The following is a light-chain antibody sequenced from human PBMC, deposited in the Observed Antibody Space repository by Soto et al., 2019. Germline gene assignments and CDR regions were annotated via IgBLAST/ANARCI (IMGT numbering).Light chain of an antibody. J-gene: IGLJ1*01. CDR3: AAWDDSLNGLV. CDR2: GNN. Sequence: QSVVTQPPSASGTPGQRVTISCSGGRSNVERNTVNWYQQLPGTAPKLLIFGNNQRPSGVPDRFSGSRSGTSASLAISGLQSEDEADYYCAAWDDSLNGLVFGTGTKVTVL. V-gene: IGLV1-44*01. CDR1: RSNVERNT.